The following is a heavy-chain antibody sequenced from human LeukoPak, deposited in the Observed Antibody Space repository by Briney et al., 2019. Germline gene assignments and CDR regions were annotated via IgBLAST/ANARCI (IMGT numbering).Heavy chain of an antibody. CDR3: AREPPHCGGDCLGDSRGPHYYYYYGMDV. CDR2: IYSGGST. V-gene: IGHV3-53*01. D-gene: IGHD2-21*02. J-gene: IGHJ6*02. Sequence: PGGSLRLSCAASGFTVSSNYMSWVRQAPGKGLEWVSVIYSGGSTYYADSVKGRFTISRDNSKNTLYLQMNSLRAEDTAVYYCAREPPHCGGDCLGDSRGPHYYYYYGMDVWGQGTTVTVSS. CDR1: GFTVSSNY.